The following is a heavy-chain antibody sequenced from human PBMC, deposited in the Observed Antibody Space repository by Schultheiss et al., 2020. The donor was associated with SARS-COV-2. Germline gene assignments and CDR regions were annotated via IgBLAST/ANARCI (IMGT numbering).Heavy chain of an antibody. CDR2: ISYDGSNK. Sequence: GESLKISCAASGFTFSSYGMHWVRQAPGKGLEWVAVISYDGSNKYYADSVKGRFTISRDNSKNTLYLQMNSLRAEDTAVYYCAKEGSSLYYFDYWGQGTLVTVSS. CDR1: GFTFSSYG. CDR3: AKEGSSLYYFDY. J-gene: IGHJ4*02. V-gene: IGHV3-30*18.